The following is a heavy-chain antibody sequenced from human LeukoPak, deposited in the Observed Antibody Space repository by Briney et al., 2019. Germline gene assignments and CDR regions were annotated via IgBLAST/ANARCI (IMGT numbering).Heavy chain of an antibody. CDR1: GFTFDNAW. CDR3: TTVPWFGDLYAAGY. D-gene: IGHD3-10*01. J-gene: IGHJ4*02. Sequence: KAGGSLRLSCAASGFTFDNAWFNWVRQAPGKGLEWVGRIYGKTDGGPTDYATPVTGRFSISRDDSKNTLYLQMNSLKTDDTAVYYCTTVPWFGDLYAAGYWGQGTLVTVSS. V-gene: IGHV3-15*01. CDR2: IYGKTDGGPT.